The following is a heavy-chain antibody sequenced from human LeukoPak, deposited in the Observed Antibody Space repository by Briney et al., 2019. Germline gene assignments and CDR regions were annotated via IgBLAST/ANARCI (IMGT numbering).Heavy chain of an antibody. CDR2: IIPIFGTA. V-gene: IGHV1-69*13. Sequence: VASVKVSCKASGGTFSSYAISWVRQAPGQGLEWMGGIIPIFGTANYAQKFQGRVTITADESTSTAYMELSSLRSEDTAIYYCARRSGRDFGSGSYFDYWGQGTLVTVSS. CDR3: ARRSGRDFGSGSYFDY. J-gene: IGHJ4*02. CDR1: GGTFSSYA. D-gene: IGHD3-10*01.